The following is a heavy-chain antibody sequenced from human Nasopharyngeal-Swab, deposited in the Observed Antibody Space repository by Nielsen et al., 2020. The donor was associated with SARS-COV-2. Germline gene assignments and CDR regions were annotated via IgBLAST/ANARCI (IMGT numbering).Heavy chain of an antibody. J-gene: IGHJ6*03. D-gene: IGHD2-8*02. V-gene: IGHV1-46*01. CDR1: GYTFTSYG. CDR3: ARGPLVANVDYCYYYMDV. CDR2: INPSGGST. Sequence: ASVKVSCKASGYTFTSYGISWVRQAPGQGLEWMGIINPSGGSTSYAQKFQGRVTMTRDTSTSTVYTELSSLRSEDTAVYYCARGPLVANVDYCYYYMDVWGKGTTVTVSS.